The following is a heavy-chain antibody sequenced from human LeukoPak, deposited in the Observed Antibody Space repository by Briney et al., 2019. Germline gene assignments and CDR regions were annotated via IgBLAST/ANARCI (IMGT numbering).Heavy chain of an antibody. CDR1: GFTFSTYC. Sequence: GGSLRLSCAASGFTFSTYCMSWVRQAPGKGLEWVSGIGISGVTTYYADSVKGRFTISRDNSKNTLYLQMSSLRAEDTAVYFCVRGYSFGPYGMDVWGQGTTVTVSS. D-gene: IGHD2-15*01. CDR3: VRGYSFGPYGMDV. J-gene: IGHJ6*02. CDR2: IGISGVTT. V-gene: IGHV3-23*01.